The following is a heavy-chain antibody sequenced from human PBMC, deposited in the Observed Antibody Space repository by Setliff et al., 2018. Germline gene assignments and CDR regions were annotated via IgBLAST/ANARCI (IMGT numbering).Heavy chain of an antibody. V-gene: IGHV4-38-2*01. CDR3: ARHVVTMVRAHFDY. D-gene: IGHD3-10*01. Sequence: LSLTCAVSGYSISSGYYWGWIRQPPGRGLEWIGSIYHSGSTYYNPSLKSRVTISVDTSKNQFSLKLNSVTAADTAVYYCARHVVTMVRAHFDYWGQGTLVTVSS. CDR1: GYSISSGYY. J-gene: IGHJ4*02. CDR2: IYHSGST.